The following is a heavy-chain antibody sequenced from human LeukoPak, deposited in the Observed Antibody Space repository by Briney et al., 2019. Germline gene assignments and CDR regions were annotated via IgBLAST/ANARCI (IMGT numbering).Heavy chain of an antibody. J-gene: IGHJ5*02. Sequence: GSLSLSCAASGFTISDYSMNWARQAPGKGLEWVSYISSSSSTIYYADPVKGRFTISRDNAKNSLCLQMNSLRDEDTAVYYCARGYCSPTTCAGGSWGQGTLVTVSS. CDR1: GFTISDYS. D-gene: IGHD2-2*01. CDR3: ARGYCSPTTCAGGS. CDR2: ISSSSSTI. V-gene: IGHV3-48*02.